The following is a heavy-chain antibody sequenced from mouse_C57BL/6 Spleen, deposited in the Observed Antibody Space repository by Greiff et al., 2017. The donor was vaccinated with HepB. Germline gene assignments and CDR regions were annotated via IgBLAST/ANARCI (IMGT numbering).Heavy chain of an antibody. J-gene: IGHJ4*01. CDR1: GFTFSSYA. CDR3: TRGDFIYAMDY. Sequence: EVMLVESGEGLVKPGGSLKLSCAASGFTFSSYAMSWVRQTPEKRLEWVAYISSGGDYIYYADTVKGRFTISRDNARNTLYLQMSSLKSEDTAMYYCTRGDFIYAMDYWGQGTSVTVSS. D-gene: IGHD1-2*01. CDR2: ISSGGDYI. V-gene: IGHV5-9-1*02.